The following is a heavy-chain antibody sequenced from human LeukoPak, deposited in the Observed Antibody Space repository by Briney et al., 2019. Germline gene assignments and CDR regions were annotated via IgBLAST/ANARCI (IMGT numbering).Heavy chain of an antibody. D-gene: IGHD2-15*01. V-gene: IGHV3-7*01. J-gene: IGHJ4*02. CDR2: IKQDGSEK. Sequence: GGSLRLSCAASGFTFSSYWMSWVRQAPGKGLEGVADIKQDGSEKYYVDSVKGRFTISRDNAKNSLYLQMNSLRAEDTAVYYCARAHCSGGSCYFDYWGQGTLVTVSS. CDR1: GFTFSSYW. CDR3: ARAHCSGGSCYFDY.